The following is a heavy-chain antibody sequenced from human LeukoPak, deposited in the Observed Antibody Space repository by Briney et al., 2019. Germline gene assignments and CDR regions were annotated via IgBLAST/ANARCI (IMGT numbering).Heavy chain of an antibody. J-gene: IGHJ4*02. CDR2: ISSSSSNI. V-gene: IGHV3-48*04. CDR3: ARVGRSGWTVDY. D-gene: IGHD6-19*01. CDR1: GFDFNTYS. Sequence: GGSLRLSCAASGFDFNTYSMDWVRQAPGKGLEWVSYISSSSSNIYHADSVKGRFTISRDNAKNSLHLQMNSLRAEDTAVYYCARVGRSGWTVDYWGQGTLVTVSS.